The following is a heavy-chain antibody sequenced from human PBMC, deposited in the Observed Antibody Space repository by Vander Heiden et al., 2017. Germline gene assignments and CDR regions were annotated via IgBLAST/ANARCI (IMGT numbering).Heavy chain of an antibody. Sequence: QVQLVQSGAEVKKPGSSVKVSCKASGGTFSSYAISWVRQAPGQGLEWMGGIIPIFGTANYAQKFQGRVTITADESTSTAYMELSSLRSEDTAVYYCARCILTGLPYYYYGMDVWGQGTTVTVSS. V-gene: IGHV1-69*01. D-gene: IGHD3-9*01. CDR2: IIPIFGTA. J-gene: IGHJ6*02. CDR3: ARCILTGLPYYYYGMDV. CDR1: GGTFSSYA.